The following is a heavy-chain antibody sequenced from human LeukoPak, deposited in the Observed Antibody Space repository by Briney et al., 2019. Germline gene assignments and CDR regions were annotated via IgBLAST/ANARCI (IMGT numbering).Heavy chain of an antibody. V-gene: IGHV1-18*01. CDR1: GYTFTSYG. D-gene: IGHD6-19*01. CDR3: ARWPHDRIAVAY. J-gene: IGHJ4*02. Sequence: ASVKVSCKASGYTFTSYGISWVRQAPGQGLEWMGWISAYNGNTNYAQKLQGRVTMTTDTSTSTAYTELRSLRSDDTAVYYCARWPHDRIAVAYWGQGTLVTVSS. CDR2: ISAYNGNT.